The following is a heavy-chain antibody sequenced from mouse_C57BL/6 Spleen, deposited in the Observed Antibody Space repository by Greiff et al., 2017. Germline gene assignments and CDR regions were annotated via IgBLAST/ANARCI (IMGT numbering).Heavy chain of an antibody. J-gene: IGHJ2*01. CDR2: INPSSGYT. V-gene: IGHV1-4*01. D-gene: IGHD2-12*01. CDR1: GYTFTSYT. Sequence: VMLVESGAELARPGASVKMSCKASGYTFTSYTMHWVKQRPGQGLEWIGYINPSSGYTKYNQKFKDKATLTADKSTSTAYMQLSSLTSEDSAVYYCARLRQGAYDYWGQGTTLTVSS. CDR3: ARLRQGAYDY.